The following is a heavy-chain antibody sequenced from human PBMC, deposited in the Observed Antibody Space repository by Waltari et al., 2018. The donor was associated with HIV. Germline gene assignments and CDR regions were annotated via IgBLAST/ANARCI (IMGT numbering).Heavy chain of an antibody. J-gene: IGHJ6*02. D-gene: IGHD2-2*01. V-gene: IGHV4-39*07. CDR3: ARAVGVPAASYGMDV. CDR1: GGSISSSSYY. Sequence: QLQLQESGPGLVKPSETLSLTCTVSGGSISSSSYYWGWIRQPPGKGLEWIGSIYYSGSTYYNPSRKSRVTISVDTSKNQFSLKLSSVTAADTAVYYCARAVGVPAASYGMDVWGQGTTVTVSS. CDR2: IYYSGST.